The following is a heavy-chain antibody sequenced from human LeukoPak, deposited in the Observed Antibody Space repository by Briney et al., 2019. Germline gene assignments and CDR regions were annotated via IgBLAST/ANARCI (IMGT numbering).Heavy chain of an antibody. CDR3: AKFYFDSSGYYDVFDI. J-gene: IGHJ3*02. D-gene: IGHD3-22*01. CDR2: FHDGGST. CDR1: GGSVSSYY. Sequence: SETLSLTCSVSGGSVSSYYWSWIRQPPGKGLEWIGFFHDGGSTNYNPSFKSRVTISVDTSKNRVYLKLSSVTAADTAVYFCAKFYFDSSGYYDVFDIWGQGTMVTVSS. V-gene: IGHV4-59*02.